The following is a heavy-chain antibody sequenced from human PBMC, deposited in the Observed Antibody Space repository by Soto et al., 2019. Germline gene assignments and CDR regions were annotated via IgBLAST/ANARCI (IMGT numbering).Heavy chain of an antibody. D-gene: IGHD2-2*01. CDR2: IYYSGST. Sequence: SETLSLTCAVSGVSISSSNWWSWVRQPPGKGLEWIGRIYYSGSTYYNPSLNSRVTVSVDTSKNQFSLKVTSVTAADTAVYYCARLHGYCISSSCHGHYAMDVWGQGTTVTVSS. CDR1: GVSISSSNW. J-gene: IGHJ6*02. V-gene: IGHV4-4*02. CDR3: ARLHGYCISSSCHGHYAMDV.